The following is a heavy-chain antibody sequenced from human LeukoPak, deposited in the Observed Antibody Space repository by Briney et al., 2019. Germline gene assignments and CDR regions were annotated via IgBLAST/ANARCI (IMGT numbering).Heavy chain of an antibody. V-gene: IGHV1-69*02. Sequence: SVKVSCKASGGTFSSYTISWVRQARGQGLEWMGRIIPILGIANYAQKFQGRVTITADKSTSTAYMELSSLRSEDTAVYYCAAMSGSGIVAQTYYYGMDVWGQGTTVTVSS. J-gene: IGHJ6*02. CDR2: IIPILGIA. CDR1: GGTFSSYT. CDR3: AAMSGSGIVAQTYYYGMDV. D-gene: IGHD6-6*01.